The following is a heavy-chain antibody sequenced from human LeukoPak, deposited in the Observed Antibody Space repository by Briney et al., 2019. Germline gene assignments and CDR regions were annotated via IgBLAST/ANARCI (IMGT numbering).Heavy chain of an antibody. D-gene: IGHD3-22*01. V-gene: IGHV3-23*01. Sequence: GRSLRLSCAASGFTFSNYAMSWVRQAPGKGLEWVSVISGSGGSTYYADSVKGRFTISRDNSKNTLYVQMNSLRAEDTAVYYCAKHLYYDSGAYHTLSSFDYWGQGTLVTVSS. CDR3: AKHLYYDSGAYHTLSSFDY. CDR1: GFTFSNYA. CDR2: ISGSGGST. J-gene: IGHJ4*02.